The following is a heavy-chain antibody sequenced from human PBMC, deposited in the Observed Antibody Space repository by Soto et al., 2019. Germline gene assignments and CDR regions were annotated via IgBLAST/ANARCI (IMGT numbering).Heavy chain of an antibody. V-gene: IGHV4-59*01. CDR3: ARTSYQLLMFDY. Sequence: QVQLQESGPGLVKPSETLSLTCTVSSGSISIYSWSWIRQPPGKGLEWIGYVSYSGSTNYNPSLKSRVTISVDTSKNQFSRKLSSVTAADTAVYYCARTSYQLLMFDYWGQGTLVTVSS. CDR2: VSYSGST. CDR1: SGSISIYS. J-gene: IGHJ4*02. D-gene: IGHD2-2*01.